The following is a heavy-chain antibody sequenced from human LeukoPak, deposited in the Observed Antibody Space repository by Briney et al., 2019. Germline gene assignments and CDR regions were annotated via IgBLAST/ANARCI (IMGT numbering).Heavy chain of an antibody. D-gene: IGHD3-10*01. CDR1: GFNFGEYG. Sequence: SGGSLRLSCAASGFNFGEYGMSWIRQAPGKGLEWVSYISSSGSTIYYADSVKGRFTISRDNAKNSLYLQMNSLRAEDTAVYYCARVGVPGGSITMVRGVMRDTNWFDPWGQGTLVTVSS. V-gene: IGHV3-11*01. CDR2: ISSSGSTI. J-gene: IGHJ5*02. CDR3: ARVGVPGGSITMVRGVMRDTNWFDP.